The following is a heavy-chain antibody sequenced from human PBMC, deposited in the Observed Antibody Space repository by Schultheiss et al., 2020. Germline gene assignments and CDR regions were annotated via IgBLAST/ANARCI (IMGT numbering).Heavy chain of an antibody. CDR2: IYYSGST. J-gene: IGHJ4*02. Sequence: SQTLSLTCTVSDDSISSSSYYWGWIRQPPGKGLEWIGYIYYSGSTYYNPSLKSRVTISVDTSKNQFSLKLSSVTAADTAVYYCARTSYSGNYFFDYWGQGTLVTVSS. CDR1: DDSISSSSYY. D-gene: IGHD1-26*01. V-gene: IGHV4-31*03. CDR3: ARTSYSGNYFFDY.